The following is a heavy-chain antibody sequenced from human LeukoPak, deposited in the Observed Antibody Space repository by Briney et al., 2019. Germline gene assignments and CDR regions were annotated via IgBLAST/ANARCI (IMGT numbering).Heavy chain of an antibody. V-gene: IGHV3-48*02. CDR1: GFTFSRYS. J-gene: IGHJ4*02. D-gene: IGHD5-24*01. CDR2: ISSGSTTI. Sequence: PGGSLRLSCAASGFTFSRYSMNWVRQAPGKGLEWVSYISSGSTTIDYVDSVKGRFTISRDNAKNSLYLQMNSLRDEDTAIYYCARDSGREGYVFDNWGQGTLVTVSS. CDR3: ARDSGREGYVFDN.